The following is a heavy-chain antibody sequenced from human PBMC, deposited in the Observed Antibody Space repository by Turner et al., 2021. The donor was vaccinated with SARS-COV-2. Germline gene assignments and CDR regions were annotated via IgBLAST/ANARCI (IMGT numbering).Heavy chain of an antibody. Sequence: QLQLQEPGPALVKPSETLSLTCPVTGGSISSSSYYWGWIRQPPGKGLEWIGSSYDSGSTNNNPSIKSRVTISVDTSKNQFSLKLSSVTAADTAVYYCAILPVGYYCSGSYYHYGMDVWGQGTTVTVSS. V-gene: IGHV4-39*01. CDR2: SYDSGST. CDR3: AILPVGYYCSGSYYHYGMDV. CDR1: GGSISSSSYY. J-gene: IGHJ6*02. D-gene: IGHD3-10*01.